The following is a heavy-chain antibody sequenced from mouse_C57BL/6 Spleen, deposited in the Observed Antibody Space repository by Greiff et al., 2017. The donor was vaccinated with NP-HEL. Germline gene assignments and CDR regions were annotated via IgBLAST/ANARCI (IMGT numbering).Heavy chain of an antibody. V-gene: IGHV5-9-1*02. CDR1: GFTFSSYA. J-gene: IGHJ4*01. CDR2: ISSGGDYI. D-gene: IGHD3-2*02. Sequence: EVKLMESGEGLVKPGGSLKLSCAASGFTFSSYAMSWVRQTPEKRLEWVAYISSGGDYIYYADTVKGRFTISRDNARNTLYLQMSSLKSEDTAMYYCTRDGDSSDDAMDDWGQGTSVTVSS. CDR3: TRDGDSSDDAMDD.